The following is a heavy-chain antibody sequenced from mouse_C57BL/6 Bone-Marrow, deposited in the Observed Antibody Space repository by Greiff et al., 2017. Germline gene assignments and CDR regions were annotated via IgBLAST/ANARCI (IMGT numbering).Heavy chain of an antibody. CDR3: ARSRRDFYAMDY. CDR2: IYPGDGDT. J-gene: IGHJ4*01. CDR1: GYAFSSYW. Sequence: QVQLQQSGAELVKPGASVKISCKASGYAFSSYWMNWVKQRPGKGLEWIGQIYPGDGDTNYNGKFKGKATLTADKSSSTAYMQLSSLTSEDSAVYFCARSRRDFYAMDYWGQGTSVTVSS. V-gene: IGHV1-80*01. D-gene: IGHD3-3*01.